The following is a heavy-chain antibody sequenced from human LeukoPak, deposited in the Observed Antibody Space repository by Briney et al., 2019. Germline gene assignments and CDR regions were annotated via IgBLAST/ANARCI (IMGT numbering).Heavy chain of an antibody. V-gene: IGHV3-30-3*01. J-gene: IGHJ4*02. D-gene: IGHD3-3*01. CDR2: ISYDGSNK. CDR1: GFTFSSYA. CDR3: ANGITIFGVVDY. Sequence: GGSLRLSCAASGFTFSSYAMHWVRQAPGKGLEWVAVISYDGSNKYYADSVKGRFTISRDNSKNTLYLQMNSLRAEDTAVYYCANGITIFGVVDYWGQGTLVTVSS.